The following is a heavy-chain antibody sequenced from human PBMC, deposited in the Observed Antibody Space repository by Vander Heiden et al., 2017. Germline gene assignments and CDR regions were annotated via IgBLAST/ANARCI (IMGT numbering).Heavy chain of an antibody. CDR3: ARDLNPNTGSRGAFDF. D-gene: IGHD1-26*01. V-gene: IGHV1-8*01. CDR1: GYTFISHE. J-gene: IGHJ4*02. CDR2: MNPNSGNT. Sequence: QVQLVQSGAEVKKPGASVKVSCKASGYTFISHEINWVRQATGQGLEWMGWMNPNSGNTGYTQKFQGRVTMTRNTSISTAYMELSSLRSEDTAVYYCARDLNPNTGSRGAFDFWGQGTLVTVSS.